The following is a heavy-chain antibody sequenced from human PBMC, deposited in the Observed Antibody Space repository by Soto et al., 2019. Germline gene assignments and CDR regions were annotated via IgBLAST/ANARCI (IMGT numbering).Heavy chain of an antibody. D-gene: IGHD1-26*01. V-gene: IGHV1-18*01. CDR2: ISAYNGNT. J-gene: IGHJ3*02. Sequence: QVQLVQSGAEVKKPGASVKVSCKASGYTFPIYGISWVRQAPGQGLEWMGWISAYNGNTNYAQKLQGRVTMTTDTXTXXAYMELRSLRSDDTAVYYCAREQYSGSQGGNAFDIWGQGTMVTVSS. CDR1: GYTFPIYG. CDR3: AREQYSGSQGGNAFDI.